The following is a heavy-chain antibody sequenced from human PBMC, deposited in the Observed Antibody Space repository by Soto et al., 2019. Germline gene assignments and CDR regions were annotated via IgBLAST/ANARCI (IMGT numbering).Heavy chain of an antibody. D-gene: IGHD2-15*01. V-gene: IGHV1-2*04. CDR1: GYTFTGYY. CDR3: ARGYCSGGSCYGLGVNYYYYTAV. CDR2: INPNSGGT. Sequence: DSVNVSCKASGYTFTGYYMHWVRQAPGQGLEWMGWINPNSGGTNYAQKFQGWVTMTRDTSISTAYMELSRLRSDDTAVYYCARGYCSGGSCYGLGVNYYYYTAVSGKGTTVLVS. J-gene: IGHJ6*03.